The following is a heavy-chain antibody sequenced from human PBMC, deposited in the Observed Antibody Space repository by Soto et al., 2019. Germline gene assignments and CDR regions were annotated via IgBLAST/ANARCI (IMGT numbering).Heavy chain of an antibody. CDR2: IYYSGST. D-gene: IGHD3-22*01. J-gene: IGHJ6*02. CDR1: GGSISSGGYY. Sequence: PSETLSLTCTVSGGSISSGGYYCSWIRPHPGKGLEWIGYIYYSGSTYYNPSLKSRVTISVDTSKNQFSLKLSSVTAADTAVYYCARFPDYYDSSGYLLWHYYGMDGWGQGTTVTVSS. V-gene: IGHV4-31*03. CDR3: ARFPDYYDSSGYLLWHYYGMDG.